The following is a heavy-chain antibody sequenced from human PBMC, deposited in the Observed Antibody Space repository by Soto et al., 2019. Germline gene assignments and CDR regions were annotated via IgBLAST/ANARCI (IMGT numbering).Heavy chain of an antibody. D-gene: IGHD4-17*01. CDR1: GYTFTSYG. J-gene: IGHJ4*02. CDR3: ARVRGYGGKGMGFDY. V-gene: IGHV1-18*01. CDR2: ISAYNGNT. Sequence: QVPLVQSGAEVKKPGASVKVSCKASGYTFTSYGISWVRQAPGQGLEWMGWISAYNGNTNYAQKLQGRVTMTTATSTSTAYMELRSLRSDDTAVYYCARVRGYGGKGMGFDYWGQGTLVTVSS.